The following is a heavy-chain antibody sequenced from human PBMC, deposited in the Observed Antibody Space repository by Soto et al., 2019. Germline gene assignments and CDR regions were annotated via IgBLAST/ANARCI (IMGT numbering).Heavy chain of an antibody. CDR2: IYHSGST. D-gene: IGHD6-13*01. Sequence: PSETLSLTCAVSGGSISSGGYSWSWIRQPPGKGLEWIGYIYHSGSTYYNPSLKSRVSTSVDTSKNQFSLKLSSVTAADTAVYYCARDRAAAVITGMDVWGQGTTVTVSS. CDR1: GGSISSGGYS. CDR3: ARDRAAAVITGMDV. V-gene: IGHV4-30-2*01. J-gene: IGHJ6*02.